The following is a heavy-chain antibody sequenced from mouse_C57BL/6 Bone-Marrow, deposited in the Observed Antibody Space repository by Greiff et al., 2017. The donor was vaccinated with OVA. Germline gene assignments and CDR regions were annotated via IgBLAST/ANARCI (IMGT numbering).Heavy chain of an antibody. J-gene: IGHJ1*03. D-gene: IGHD2-2*01. CDR2: ISDGGSYT. V-gene: IGHV5-4*03. Sequence: DVMLVESGGGLVKPGGSLKLSCAASGFTFSSYAMSWVRQTPEKRLEWVAPISDGGSYTSYPDNVQGRFTISRDNAKNNLYLQMSHLKAEDTAMYYCARGHDGYDGYFDVWGTGTTVTVSS. CDR1: GFTFSSYA. CDR3: ARGHDGYDGYFDV.